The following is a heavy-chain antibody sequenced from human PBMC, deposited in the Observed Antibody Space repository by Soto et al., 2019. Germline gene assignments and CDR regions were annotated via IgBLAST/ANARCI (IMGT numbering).Heavy chain of an antibody. CDR3: VVLGSGNPFDY. CDR2: IKQDGSKK. Sequence: PGGSLILSCEASGFTLTNYGRTWVRQAPGKGLEWVANIKQDGSKKNYVDSVKGRFTISRDNAKNSQYLQMNSLRAEDTAVYYCVVLGSGNPFDYWGQGALVTVSS. D-gene: IGHD3-10*01. CDR1: GFTLTNYG. J-gene: IGHJ4*02. V-gene: IGHV3-7*01.